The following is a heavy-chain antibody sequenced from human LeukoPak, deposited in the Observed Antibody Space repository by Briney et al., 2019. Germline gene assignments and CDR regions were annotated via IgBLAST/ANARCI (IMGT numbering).Heavy chain of an antibody. CDR1: GLTPRIFW. D-gene: IGHD1-26*01. CDR3: AKGGWEGYYFDY. CDR2: IKKDGSET. Sequence: GGSLRLSCEASGLTPRIFWLTWFRKTPGKGLERVANIKKDGSETYYVESVKGRFTISRDNAKNSLYLQMNSLRAEDTAVYYCAKGGWEGYYFDYWGQGTLVTVSS. J-gene: IGHJ4*02. V-gene: IGHV3-7*01.